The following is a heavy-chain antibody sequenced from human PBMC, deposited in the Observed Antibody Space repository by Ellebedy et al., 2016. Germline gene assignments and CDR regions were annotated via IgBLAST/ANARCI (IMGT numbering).Heavy chain of an antibody. V-gene: IGHV3-11*04. J-gene: IGHJ4*02. Sequence: GGSLRLSCAASGFTFRAYYMSWIRQDTGRGQEWVAYFGPSGTIIYNEDSVKGRFTISRDNAKNSLYLQMTSLRAEDTAVYYCARIYCGGCGCYYDFWGQGTLVTVSS. CDR3: ARIYCGGCGCYYDF. D-gene: IGHD2-21*01. CDR1: GFTFRAYY. CDR2: FGPSGTII.